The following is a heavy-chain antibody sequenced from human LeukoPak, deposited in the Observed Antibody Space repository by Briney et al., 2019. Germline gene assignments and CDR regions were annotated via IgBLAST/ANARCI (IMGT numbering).Heavy chain of an antibody. J-gene: IGHJ5*02. CDR2: IYYSGST. CDR3: ARRFVVWFGEPRFDP. D-gene: IGHD3-10*01. CDR1: GGSISSSSYY. Sequence: SETLSLTCTVSGGSISSSSYYWGWIRQPPGKGLEWIGSIYYSGSTYYNPSLKSRVTISVDTSKNQFSLKLSSVTAADTAVYYCARRFVVWFGEPRFDPWGQGTLVTVSS. V-gene: IGHV4-39*07.